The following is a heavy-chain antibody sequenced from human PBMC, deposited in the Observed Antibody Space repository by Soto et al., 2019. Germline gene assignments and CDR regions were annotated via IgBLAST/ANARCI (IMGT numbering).Heavy chain of an antibody. CDR2: ISVTGGSK. CDR1: GFTFGYYS. CDR3: ARGLVDRWNEYFFQY. J-gene: IGHJ4*02. V-gene: IGHV3-23*01. D-gene: IGHD1-1*01. Sequence: EVQLLESGGHLVQPGGSLRLSCAASGFTFGYYSMSWVRQSPGKGLEWVAGISVTGGSKYHADSVAGRFAISRDNSKHTLYLQLNNQRTEDAAVYYCARGLVDRWNEYFFQYWGQGTLVTVSS.